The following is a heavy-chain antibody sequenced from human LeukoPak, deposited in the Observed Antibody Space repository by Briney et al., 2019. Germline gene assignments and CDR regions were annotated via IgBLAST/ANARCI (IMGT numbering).Heavy chain of an antibody. J-gene: IGHJ6*03. V-gene: IGHV3-30*02. Sequence: LTGGSLRLSCAASGFTFSSYGMHWVRQAPGKGLEWVAFIRYDGSNKYYADSVKGRFTISRDNSKNTLYLQMNSLRAEDTAVYYCAKDHTPGSWYNYYYYYYMDVWDKGTTVTVSS. CDR3: AKDHTPGSWYNYYYYYYMDV. D-gene: IGHD6-13*01. CDR1: GFTFSSYG. CDR2: IRYDGSNK.